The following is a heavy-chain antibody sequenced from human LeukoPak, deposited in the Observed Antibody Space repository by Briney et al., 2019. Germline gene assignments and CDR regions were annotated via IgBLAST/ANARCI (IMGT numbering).Heavy chain of an antibody. V-gene: IGHV4-34*01. J-gene: IGHJ4*02. D-gene: IGHD3/OR15-3a*01. CDR3: ARQTGSGLFILP. CDR2: INHSGST. CDR1: GGSFSGYY. Sequence: SETLSLTCAVYGGSFSGYYWSWIRQPPGKGLEWIGEINHSGSTNYNASLKSQVSISIDTSKSQFSLRLTSVTAADTAVYYCARQTGSGLFILPGGQGTLVTVSS.